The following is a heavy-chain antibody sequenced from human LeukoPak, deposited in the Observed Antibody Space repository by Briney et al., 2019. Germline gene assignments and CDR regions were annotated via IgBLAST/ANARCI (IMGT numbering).Heavy chain of an antibody. CDR1: GFTFSSFW. Sequence: GGSLRLSCAASGFTFSSFWMYWVRQSPGKGLVWVSRINSYGGSTTYEDSVKGRFTISRDNAKNTVYLQMNSLRAEDTAVYYCARRRERGASDAFALWGQGTMVTVSS. V-gene: IGHV3-74*01. J-gene: IGHJ3*01. CDR2: INSYGGST. D-gene: IGHD3-16*01. CDR3: ARRRERGASDAFAL.